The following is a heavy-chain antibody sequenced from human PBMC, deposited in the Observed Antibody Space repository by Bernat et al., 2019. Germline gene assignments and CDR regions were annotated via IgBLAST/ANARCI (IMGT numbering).Heavy chain of an antibody. CDR1: GFSFRSYG. CDR2: ISYAGGDK. Sequence: QVQLVESGGGVVQPGRSLRLSCAASGFSFRSYGMHWVRQAPGKGLEWVAVISYAGGDKYYTDSGKGRFTISRDNSKNTLYLQMNSLRAEDTAVYYCATDTRYYGSGSPSYFDYWGQGTLVTVSS. J-gene: IGHJ4*02. D-gene: IGHD3-10*01. CDR3: ATDTRYYGSGSPSYFDY. V-gene: IGHV3-30*03.